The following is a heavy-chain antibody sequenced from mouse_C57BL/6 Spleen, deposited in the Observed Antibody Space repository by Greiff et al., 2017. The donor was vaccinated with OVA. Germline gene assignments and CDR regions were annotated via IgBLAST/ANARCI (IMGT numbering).Heavy chain of an antibody. CDR1: GYTFTDYN. CDR3: ASSTTVVGDY. CDR2: INPNNGGT. V-gene: IGHV1-22*01. Sequence: VQLQQSGPELVKPGASVKMSCKASGYTFTDYNMHWVKQSHGKSLEWIGYINPNNGGTSYNQKFKGKATLTVNKSSSTAYMELRSLTSEDSAVYYCASSTTVVGDYWGKGTTLTVSS. J-gene: IGHJ2*01. D-gene: IGHD1-1*01.